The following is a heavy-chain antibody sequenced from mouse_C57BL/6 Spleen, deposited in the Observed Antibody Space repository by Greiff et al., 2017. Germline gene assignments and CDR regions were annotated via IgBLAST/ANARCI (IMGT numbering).Heavy chain of an antibody. Sequence: EVQLQESGPGLVKPSQSLSLTCSVTGYSITSGYYWNWIRQFPGNKLEWMGYISYDGSNNSNPSLKNRISITRDTSKNQFFLKLNSVTTEDTATYYCARGGDHTYYFDYWGQGTTLTVSS. V-gene: IGHV3-6*01. D-gene: IGHD3-3*01. J-gene: IGHJ2*01. CDR2: ISYDGSN. CDR3: ARGGDHTYYFDY. CDR1: GYSITSGYY.